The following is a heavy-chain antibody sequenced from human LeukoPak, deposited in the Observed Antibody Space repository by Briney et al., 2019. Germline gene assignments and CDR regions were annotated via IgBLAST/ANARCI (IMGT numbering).Heavy chain of an antibody. Sequence: GGSLRLSCAASGFTFSSYGMHWVRQAPGKGLEWVAFIRSDGSVKYYVDSVKGRFTISRDNSKNTLYLQMISLRPEDTAVYYCAKAGHFDYYGDNWGQGCLVTVSS. CDR2: IRSDGSVK. V-gene: IGHV3-30*02. CDR1: GFTFSSYG. J-gene: IGHJ4*02. CDR3: AKAGHFDYYGDN. D-gene: IGHD3-10*01.